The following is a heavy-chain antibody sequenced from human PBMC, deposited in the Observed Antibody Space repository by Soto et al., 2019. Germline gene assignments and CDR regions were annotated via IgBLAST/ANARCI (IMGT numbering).Heavy chain of an antibody. CDR3: ARDSRYCSTTSCFKY. CDR2: ISSSGSTI. CDR1: GFTFSSYE. Sequence: GGSLRLSCAASGFTFSSYEMNWVRQAPGKGLEWVSYISSSGSTIYYADSVKGRFTISRDNAKNSLYLQMDSLRAEDTALYYCARDSRYCSTTSCFKYWGQGTLVTVSS. V-gene: IGHV3-48*03. J-gene: IGHJ4*02. D-gene: IGHD2-2*01.